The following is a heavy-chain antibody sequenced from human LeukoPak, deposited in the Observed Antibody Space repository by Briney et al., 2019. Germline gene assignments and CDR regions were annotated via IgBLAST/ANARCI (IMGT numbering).Heavy chain of an antibody. D-gene: IGHD4-11*01. CDR2: IYYSGST. Sequence: SQTLSLTCTVFGGSIRSGDYFWSWIRQPPGKGLEWIGYIYYSGSTHYSPSLRSRVTISLDTSKNQFSLKLSYVTAADTAVYYCGRGGYDYRWFDHWGQGTLVTVSS. V-gene: IGHV4-30-4*01. CDR1: GGSIRSGDYF. J-gene: IGHJ5*02. CDR3: GRGGYDYRWFDH.